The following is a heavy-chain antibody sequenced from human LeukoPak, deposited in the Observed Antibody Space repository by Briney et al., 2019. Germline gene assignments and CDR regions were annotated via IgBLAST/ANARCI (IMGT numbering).Heavy chain of an antibody. V-gene: IGHV3-53*01. Sequence: GGSLRLSCTVSGFTVSSNSMSWVRQAPGKGLEWVSFIYSDNTHYSDSVKGRFTISRDNSKNTLYLQMNSLRAEDTAVYYCTRTFYLDSSSYFYFWGQGTLVTVPS. CDR1: GFTVSSNS. J-gene: IGHJ1*01. CDR3: TRTFYLDSSSYFYF. CDR2: IYSDNT. D-gene: IGHD3-22*01.